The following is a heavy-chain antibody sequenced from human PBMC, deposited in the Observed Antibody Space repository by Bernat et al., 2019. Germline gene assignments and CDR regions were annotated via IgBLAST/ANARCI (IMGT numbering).Heavy chain of an antibody. J-gene: IGHJ3*02. CDR1: GFTFSSYW. D-gene: IGHD3-22*01. CDR2: INSDGSST. Sequence: EVQLVESGGGLVQPGGSLRLSCAASGFTFSSYWMHWVRQAPGKGLVWVSRINSDGSSTSYADSVKGRFTISRDNAKNTLYLQMNSLRAEDTAVYHCARVFYYYDSSGYYHYDAFDIWGQGTMVTVSS. CDR3: ARVFYYYDSSGYYHYDAFDI. V-gene: IGHV3-74*01.